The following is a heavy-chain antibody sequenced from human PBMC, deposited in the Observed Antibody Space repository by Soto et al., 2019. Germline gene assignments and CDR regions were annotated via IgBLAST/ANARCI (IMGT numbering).Heavy chain of an antibody. D-gene: IGHD6-13*01. J-gene: IGHJ3*02. CDR1: GFTFSSYA. CDR2: ISSSGGST. V-gene: IGHV3-64D*06. Sequence: PGGSLRLSSSASGFTFSSYAMHWVRQAPGKGLEYVSAISSSGGSTYYADSVKGRFTISRDNSKNTLYLHMSSLRAEDTAVYYCVKDLEDSSSWFDAFDIWGQGTMVTVSS. CDR3: VKDLEDSSSWFDAFDI.